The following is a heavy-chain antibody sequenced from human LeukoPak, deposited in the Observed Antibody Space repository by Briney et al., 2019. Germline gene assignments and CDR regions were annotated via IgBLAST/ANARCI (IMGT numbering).Heavy chain of an antibody. V-gene: IGHV4-31*03. CDR1: GGSISSGGYY. CDR3: ARGTLPRNHYYYYMDV. J-gene: IGHJ6*03. D-gene: IGHD1-26*01. Sequence: PSETLSLTCTVSGGSISSGGYYWSWIRQHPGKGLEWIGYIYYSGSTYYNPSLKSRVTISVDTSKNQFSLKLSSVTAADTAVYYCARGTLPRNHYYYYMDVWGKGTTVTVSS. CDR2: IYYSGST.